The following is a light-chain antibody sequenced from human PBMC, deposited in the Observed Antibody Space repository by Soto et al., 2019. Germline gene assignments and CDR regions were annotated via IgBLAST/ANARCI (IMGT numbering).Light chain of an antibody. Sequence: EIVLTQSPATLSSFPGDRVTLSCRASQAVNTRLAWYQHKPGQAPRLLIYGASTRATGIPTRFSGSGSGTEFTLTISSLQSEDFAVYYCQQYNNWPPYTFGQGTKLEIK. CDR1: QAVNTR. J-gene: IGKJ2*01. CDR2: GAS. CDR3: QQYNNWPPYT. V-gene: IGKV3-15*01.